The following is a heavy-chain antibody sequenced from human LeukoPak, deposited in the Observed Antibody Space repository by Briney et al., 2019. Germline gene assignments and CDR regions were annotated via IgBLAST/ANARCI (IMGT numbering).Heavy chain of an antibody. CDR1: GDSITNVYYY. V-gene: IGHV4-39*01. CDR3: ARLYTWFGRVDP. D-gene: IGHD3-10*01. CDR2: VHHTGSN. Sequence: PSETLSLTSTVSGDSITNVYYYWGCIRQPPGKGLEWIGTVHHTGSNYYNAFLKGRVTISIYTSKNQFSLRVASVTAADRAVYYCARLYTWFGRVDPWGQGTLVTVSS. J-gene: IGHJ5*02.